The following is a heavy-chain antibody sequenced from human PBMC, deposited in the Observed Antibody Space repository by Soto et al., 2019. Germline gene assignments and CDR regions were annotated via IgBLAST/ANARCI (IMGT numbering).Heavy chain of an antibody. J-gene: IGHJ4*02. CDR2: INSDGTRI. V-gene: IGHV3-74*01. D-gene: IGHD1-7*01. Sequence: GGSLRLSCAASGFTFTNYRIHWVRQAPGRGLVWVARINSDGTRINYADSVKGRFTISRDNAKNTVFLQMNSLRDEDSAVYFCARAGDWNYVQDFWGQGTLVTVS. CDR1: GFTFTNYR. CDR3: ARAGDWNYVQDF.